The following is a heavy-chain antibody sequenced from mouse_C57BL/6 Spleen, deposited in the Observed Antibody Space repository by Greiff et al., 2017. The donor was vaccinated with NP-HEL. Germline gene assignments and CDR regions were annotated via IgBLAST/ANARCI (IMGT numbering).Heavy chain of an antibody. CDR2: IYPGSGST. V-gene: IGHV1-55*01. Sequence: QVQLKESGAELVKPGASVKMSCKASGYTFTSYWITWVKQRPGQGLEWIGDIYPGSGSTNYNEKFKSKATLTVDTSSSTAYMQLSSLTSEDSAVYYCARSRLRYAMDYWGQGTSVTVSS. D-gene: IGHD1-1*01. J-gene: IGHJ4*01. CDR1: GYTFTSYW. CDR3: ARSRLRYAMDY.